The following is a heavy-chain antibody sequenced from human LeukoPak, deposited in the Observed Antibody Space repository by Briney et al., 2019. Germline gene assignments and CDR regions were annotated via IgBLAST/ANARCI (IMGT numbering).Heavy chain of an antibody. J-gene: IGHJ3*02. Sequence: SETLSLTCTVSGGSISSYYWSWIRQPPGKGLEWIGYIYYSGSTNYNPSLKSRVTISVDTSKNQFSLKLSSVTAAGTAVYYCARETYYYDSSGYFDAFDIWGQGTMVTVSS. V-gene: IGHV4-59*01. CDR2: IYYSGST. CDR3: ARETYYYDSSGYFDAFDI. CDR1: GGSISSYY. D-gene: IGHD3-22*01.